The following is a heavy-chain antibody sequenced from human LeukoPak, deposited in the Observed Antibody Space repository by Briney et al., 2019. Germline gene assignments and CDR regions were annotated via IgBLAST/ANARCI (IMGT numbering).Heavy chain of an antibody. CDR3: ANDPRGTLGRTYYYYGMDV. CDR2: IRYDGSNK. Sequence: GGSLRLSCAASGFTFSSYGMHWVRQAPGKGLEWVAFIRYDGSNKYYADSVKGRFTISRDNSKNTLYLQMNSLRAEDTAVYYCANDPRGTLGRTYYYYGMDVWGQGTTVTVSS. CDR1: GFTFSSYG. D-gene: IGHD3-16*01. V-gene: IGHV3-30*02. J-gene: IGHJ6*02.